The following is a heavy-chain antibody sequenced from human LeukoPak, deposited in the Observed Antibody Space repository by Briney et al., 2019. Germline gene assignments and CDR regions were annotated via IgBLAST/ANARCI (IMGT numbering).Heavy chain of an antibody. D-gene: IGHD6-13*01. J-gene: IGHJ4*02. V-gene: IGHV3-23*01. CDR1: GFTFSIYA. CDR2: VSGIGGST. Sequence: GGSLRLSCAASGFTFSIYAMTWVCQAPGKGLEWVSPVSGIGGSTYYADSVTGRFTISRDNSKNTLYLQMNSLRAEDTAVYFCAKAGIIAAVFNYYVDYWGQGGLVTVSS. CDR3: AKAGIIAAVFNYYVDY.